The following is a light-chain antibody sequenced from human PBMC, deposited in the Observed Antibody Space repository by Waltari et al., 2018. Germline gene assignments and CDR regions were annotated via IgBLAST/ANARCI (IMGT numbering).Light chain of an antibody. CDR1: QSVSSSY. CDR2: GAS. CDR3: QQYGSSPRT. V-gene: IGKV3-20*01. J-gene: IGKJ3*01. Sequence: EIVLTQYQGNLSLSTGERATLSCRASQSVSSSYLAWYQQKPGQAPRLLIYGASSRATGIPDRFSGSGSGTEFSLTISRLEPEDFAVYYCQQYGSSPRTFGPGTKVDIK.